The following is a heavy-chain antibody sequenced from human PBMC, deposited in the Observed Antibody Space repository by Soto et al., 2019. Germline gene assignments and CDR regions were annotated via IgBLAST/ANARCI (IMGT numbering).Heavy chain of an antibody. V-gene: IGHV3-23*01. CDR3: LKYCSSTSCYSYYDMDV. J-gene: IGHJ6*02. D-gene: IGHD2-2*01. CDR1: GFTFTSNA. Sequence: GRFLRLSCAASGFTFTSNALSWVRQAPWKGLEWVSAISGSGGSTYYADSVKGRFTISRDNSKNTLYLQMNSLRAEDTAVHHCLKYCSSTSCYSYYDMDVWGQGITATVSS. CDR2: ISGSGGST.